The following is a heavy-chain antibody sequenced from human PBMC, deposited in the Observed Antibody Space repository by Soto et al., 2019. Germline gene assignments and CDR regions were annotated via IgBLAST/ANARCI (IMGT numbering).Heavy chain of an antibody. V-gene: IGHV3-21*06. Sequence: EVQLVESGGGLVKPGGSLRLSCAASGFTFSSYSMNWVRQAPGKGLEWVSSISSSSTYIYYADSVKGRFTISRDNAKNSIYLQMNSLRAQDTAVYYCAGGFRELSRGLTNYYYGMDVLGQGTTVTVSS. J-gene: IGHJ6*02. D-gene: IGHD3-10*01. CDR1: GFTFSSYS. CDR3: AGGFRELSRGLTNYYYGMDV. CDR2: ISSSSTYI.